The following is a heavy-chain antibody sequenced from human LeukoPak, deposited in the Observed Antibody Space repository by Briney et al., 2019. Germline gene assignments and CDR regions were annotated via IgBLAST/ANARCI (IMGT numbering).Heavy chain of an antibody. CDR3: AREDIPDY. J-gene: IGHJ4*02. CDR1: GYTFTSYD. D-gene: IGHD2-15*01. CDR2: MNPNSGNT. Sequence: ASVKVSCKASGYTFTSYDINGVRQATGQGREGRGWMNPNSGNTGYAQKCQGRVTMTRNTSTSTAHMELSRLRSDDTAVYYCAREDIPDYWGQGTLVTVSS. V-gene: IGHV1-8*01.